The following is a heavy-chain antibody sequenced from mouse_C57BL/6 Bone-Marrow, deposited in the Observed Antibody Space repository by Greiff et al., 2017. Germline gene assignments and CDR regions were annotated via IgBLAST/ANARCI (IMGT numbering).Heavy chain of an antibody. CDR2: ISSGSSTI. CDR1: GFTFSDYG. J-gene: IGHJ2*01. CDR3: ARGPMITSYYFDY. D-gene: IGHD2-4*01. Sequence: EVKVLESGGGLVKPGGSLKLSCAASGFTFSDYGMHWVRQAPEKGLEWVAYISSGSSTIYYADTVKGRFTISRDNAKNTLFLQMTSLRSEDTAMYYCARGPMITSYYFDYWGQGTTLTVSS. V-gene: IGHV5-17*01.